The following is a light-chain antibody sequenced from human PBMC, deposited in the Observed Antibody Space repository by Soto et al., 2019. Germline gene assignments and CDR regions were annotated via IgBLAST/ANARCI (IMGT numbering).Light chain of an antibody. J-gene: IGKJ2*01. CDR2: DAS. V-gene: IGKV3-20*01. CDR3: HQYGSSPYT. CDR1: QSVSSSY. Sequence: ENVLTQSPGTLSLSPGERATLSCRASQSVSSSYLAWYQQKPGQAHRLLIYDASSRATGIPDRFSGSGSGTDFTLTISRLEPEDFAVYYCHQYGSSPYTFGQGTKLEIK.